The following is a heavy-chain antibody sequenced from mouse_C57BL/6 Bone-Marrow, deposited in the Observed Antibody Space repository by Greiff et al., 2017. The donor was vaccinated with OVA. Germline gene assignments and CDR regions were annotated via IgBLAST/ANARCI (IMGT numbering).Heavy chain of an antibody. J-gene: IGHJ3*01. Sequence: DVKVEESGGGLVQPGGSLKLSCAASGFTFSDYYMYWVRQTPEKRLEWVAYISNGGGSTYYPDTVKGRFTISRDNAKNTLYLQMSRLKSEDTAMYYCARPEFAYWGQGTLVTVSA. V-gene: IGHV5-12*01. CDR1: GFTFSDYY. CDR2: ISNGGGST. CDR3: ARPEFAY.